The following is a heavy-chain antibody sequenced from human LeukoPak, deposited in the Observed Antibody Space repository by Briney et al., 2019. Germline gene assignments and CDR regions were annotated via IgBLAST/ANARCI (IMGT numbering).Heavy chain of an antibody. CDR1: GYTFTGYY. D-gene: IGHD3-10*01. CDR2: INPNSGGT. CDR3: ARDFNPSYYYGSGTKSKDAFDI. J-gene: IGHJ3*02. Sequence: ASVKVSCKASGYTFTGYYMHWVRQAPGQGLEWMGWINPNSGGTNYAQKLQGRVTMTTDTSTSTAYMELRSLRSDDTAVYYCARDFNPSYYYGSGTKSKDAFDIWGQGTMVTVSS. V-gene: IGHV1-2*02.